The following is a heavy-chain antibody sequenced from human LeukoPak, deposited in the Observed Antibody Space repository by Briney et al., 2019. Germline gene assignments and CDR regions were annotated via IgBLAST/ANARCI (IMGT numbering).Heavy chain of an antibody. J-gene: IGHJ4*02. CDR2: SNSKSGGT. Sequence: ASVKVSCKASGYTFTSYDINWVRQATGQGLEWMGWSNSKSGGTNYAQKFQGRVTMTRDTSISTAYMELSTLRSDDTAVYYCARARYCSSTSCYGFDYWGQGTLVTVSS. CDR3: ARARYCSSTSCYGFDY. CDR1: GYTFTSYD. V-gene: IGHV1-2*02. D-gene: IGHD2-2*01.